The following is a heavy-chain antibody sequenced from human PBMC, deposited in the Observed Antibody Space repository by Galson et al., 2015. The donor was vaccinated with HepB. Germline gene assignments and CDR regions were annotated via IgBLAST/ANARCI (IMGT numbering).Heavy chain of an antibody. V-gene: IGHV3-48*03. CDR2: ISSSGGTK. D-gene: IGHD3-22*01. CDR3: AREGGTYYYDNSGYSPLGY. Sequence: SLRLSCAGSGFTFSNYEMHWVRQAPGKGLEWVSYISSSGGTKYYADSVKGRFTMSRDNAKNSLYLQMNSLRAEDTAVYYCAREGGTYYYDNSGYSPLGYWGQGTLVTVSS. J-gene: IGHJ4*02. CDR1: GFTFSNYE.